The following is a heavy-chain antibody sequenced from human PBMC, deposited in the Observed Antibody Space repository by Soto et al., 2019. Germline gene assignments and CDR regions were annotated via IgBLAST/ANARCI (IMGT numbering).Heavy chain of an antibody. CDR3: AKDYDFWSASVNPSFAS. J-gene: IGHJ4*02. Sequence: QAQLVESGGGVVQPGTSLRLSCAASGFTFAHYAMHWVRHSPGKGLEWVAFMSHDENRKLYSDSVKGRFTISRDNSKSTLYLQMSRLRPEDTAVYYCAKDYDFWSASVNPSFASWGLGTLVTVSS. CDR2: MSHDENRK. CDR1: GFTFAHYA. V-gene: IGHV3-30*18. D-gene: IGHD3-3*01.